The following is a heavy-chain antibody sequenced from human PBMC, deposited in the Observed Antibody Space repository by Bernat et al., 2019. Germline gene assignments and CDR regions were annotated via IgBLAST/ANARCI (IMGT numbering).Heavy chain of an antibody. D-gene: IGHD1-1*01. CDR1: GESFNGYF. Sequence: QVQLPQWGAGLLKPSETLSLSCAVYGESFNGYFWTWIRQPPGKGLEWIGEINHRGSTNYNVSLKSRVNILADASKNQFSLKLTSMTAADTAVYYCARRSLDGTLDYWGQGTRVIVSS. J-gene: IGHJ4*02. V-gene: IGHV4-34*01. CDR2: INHRGST. CDR3: ARRSLDGTLDY.